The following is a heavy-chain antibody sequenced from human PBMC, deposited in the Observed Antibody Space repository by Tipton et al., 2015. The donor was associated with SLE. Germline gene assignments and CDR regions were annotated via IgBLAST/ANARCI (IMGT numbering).Heavy chain of an antibody. D-gene: IGHD3-10*01. V-gene: IGHV4-59*05. Sequence: GLVKPSETLSLTCTVSGGSISSYYWSWIRQPPGKGLEWIGSIYYSGSTHYNPSLKSRVTISVDTSKNQFSLKLSSVTAADTAVYYCSRRITMVRGANDAFDIWGQGTMVTVSS. CDR3: SRRITMVRGANDAFDI. CDR1: GGSISSYY. J-gene: IGHJ3*02. CDR2: IYYSGST.